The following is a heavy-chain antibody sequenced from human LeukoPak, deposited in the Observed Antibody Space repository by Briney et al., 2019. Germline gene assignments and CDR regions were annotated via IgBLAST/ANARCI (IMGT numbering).Heavy chain of an antibody. CDR3: ARVPPCGGDCYSDY. J-gene: IGHJ4*02. Sequence: ASVKVSCKASVYTFTGYYMHWVRQAPGQGLEWMGWINPNSGGTNYAQKFQGRVTMTRDTSISTAYMELSRLRSDDTAVYYSARVPPCGGDCYSDYWGQGTLVTVSS. CDR1: VYTFTGYY. D-gene: IGHD2-21*02. CDR2: INPNSGGT. V-gene: IGHV1-2*02.